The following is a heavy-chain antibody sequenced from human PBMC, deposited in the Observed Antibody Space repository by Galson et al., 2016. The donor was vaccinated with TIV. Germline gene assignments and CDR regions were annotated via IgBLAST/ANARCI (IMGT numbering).Heavy chain of an antibody. CDR1: GFTFKNFG. CDR2: INHSGSS. J-gene: IGHJ4*02. Sequence: LRLSCAASGFTFKNFGMHWIRQPPEKGLEWIGEINHSGSSNYNPSLKSRVTISMDTSKNQFSLKLTSVTAADTAVYYCARGRGLSLWGQGTLVTVSA. D-gene: IGHD3-16*02. V-gene: IGHV4-34*01. CDR3: ARGRGLSL.